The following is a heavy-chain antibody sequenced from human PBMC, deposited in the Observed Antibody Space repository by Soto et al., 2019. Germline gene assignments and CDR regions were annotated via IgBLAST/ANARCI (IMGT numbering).Heavy chain of an antibody. CDR3: ARDSTITSPWRGLDV. CDR1: NGSISMDKFF. J-gene: IGHJ6*02. D-gene: IGHD3-10*01. CDR2: IYHSGST. V-gene: IGHV4-31*03. Sequence: QVQLKESGPGLVKPSQTLSLTCTVSNGSISMDKFFWAWVRQHPGKGLEWIGYIYHSGSTYYNPSLHSRLTISIHTSKNQSSLKLTSVTAADTAIYYCARDSTITSPWRGLDVWGQGTTVTFSS.